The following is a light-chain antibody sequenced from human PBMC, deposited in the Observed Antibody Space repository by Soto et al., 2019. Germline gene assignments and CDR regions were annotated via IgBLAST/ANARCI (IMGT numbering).Light chain of an antibody. J-gene: IGKJ1*01. V-gene: IGKV1-5*01. CDR3: QRYNSNSRT. Sequence: DIQMTQSPSTLSASVGDRVTITCRASQNVNSWVAWYQQKPGKAPKFLIYDASNLESGVPSRFSGRGSGTEFTLTISSLQPDDCATFYCQRYNSNSRTFGQGTRV. CDR2: DAS. CDR1: QNVNSW.